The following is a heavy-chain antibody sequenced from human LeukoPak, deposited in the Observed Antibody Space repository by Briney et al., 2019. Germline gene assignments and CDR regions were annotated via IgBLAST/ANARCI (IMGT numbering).Heavy chain of an antibody. CDR1: GGSISSGGYY. CDR3: AQDRSMSPGALQQNYSHHAMDV. J-gene: IGHJ6*02. D-gene: IGHD1-7*01. V-gene: IGHV4-30-2*02. Sequence: SQTLSLTCTVAGGSISSGGYYWSRIRQPPGRGLEWIGHIYHSQSTYYNPSLKSRVTSSCDTSKNPFSLKLRSVTAGDCTLDYCAQDRSMSPGALQQNYSHHAMDVWGQGATVSVSS. CDR2: IYHSQST.